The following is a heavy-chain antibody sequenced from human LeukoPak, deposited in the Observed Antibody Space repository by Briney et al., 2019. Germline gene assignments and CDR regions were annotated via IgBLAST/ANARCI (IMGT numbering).Heavy chain of an antibody. CDR3: ARAITYYYDSSGYFDY. CDR1: GGSFSGYY. D-gene: IGHD3-22*01. CDR2: INHSGST. J-gene: IGHJ4*02. V-gene: IGHV4-34*01. Sequence: SETLSLTCAVYGGSFSGYYWGWIRQPPGKGLEWIGEINHSGSTNYNPSLKSRVTISVDTSKNQFSLKLSSVTAADTAVYYCARAITYYYDSSGYFDYWGQGTLVTVSS.